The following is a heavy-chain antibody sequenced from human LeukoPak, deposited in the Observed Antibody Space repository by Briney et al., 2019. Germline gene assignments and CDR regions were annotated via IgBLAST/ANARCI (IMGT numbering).Heavy chain of an antibody. CDR3: ARDWAYSGYDAPGFDY. Sequence: GASVKVSCKASGYTFTSYGISWVRQAPGQGLEWMGWISAYNGNTNYAQKLQGRVTMTTDTSTSTAYMELRSLRSDDTAVYYCARDWAYSGYDAPGFDYWGQGTLVTVSS. D-gene: IGHD5-12*01. J-gene: IGHJ4*02. V-gene: IGHV1-18*01. CDR1: GYTFTSYG. CDR2: ISAYNGNT.